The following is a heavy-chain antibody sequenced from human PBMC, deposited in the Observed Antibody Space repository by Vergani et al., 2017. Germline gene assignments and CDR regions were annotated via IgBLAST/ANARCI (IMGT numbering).Heavy chain of an antibody. CDR2: INTNTGNP. J-gene: IGHJ6*02. CDR1: GYTFTSYA. D-gene: IGHD2-21*02. V-gene: IGHV7-4-1*01. CDR3: ARGAVTDTYYYYGMDV. Sequence: VQLVQSGAELKKPGASVKVSCKASGYTFTSYAMNWVRQAPGQGLEWMGWINTNTGNPTYAQGFTGRFVFSLDTSVSTAYLQICSLKAEDTAVYYCARGAVTDTYYYYGMDVWGQGTTVTVSS.